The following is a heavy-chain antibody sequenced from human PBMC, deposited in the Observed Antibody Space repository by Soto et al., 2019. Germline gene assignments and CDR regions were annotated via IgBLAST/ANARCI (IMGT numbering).Heavy chain of an antibody. CDR2: ISYDGINK. CDR1: GFTFSNHG. D-gene: IGHD2-15*01. V-gene: IGHV3-33*01. J-gene: IGHJ4*02. Sequence: QVQSVESGGGVVQPGTSLRLSCAVSGFTFSNHGMHWVRQAPGKGLEWVAFISYDGINKDYVDSLKGRFTISRDNFKDTLFLQMNPLRADDTAVYYCARDRGWSRSHYFDSWGQGTLVTVSS. CDR3: ARDRGWSRSHYFDS.